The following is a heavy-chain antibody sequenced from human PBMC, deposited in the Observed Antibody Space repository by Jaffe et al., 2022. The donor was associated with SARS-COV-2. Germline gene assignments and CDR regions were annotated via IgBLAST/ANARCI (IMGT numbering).Heavy chain of an antibody. J-gene: IGHJ6*03. CDR2: INHSGST. CDR3: ARVRPPITTVVTRTWAGYHMDV. Sequence: QVQLQQWGAGLLKPSETLSLTCAVYGGSFTGYYWNWIRQPPGKGLEWIGEINHSGSTNYTPSLKSRVTISVDTSKNQFSLKLSSVTAADTAVYYCARVRPPITTVVTRTWAGYHMDVWGKGTTVTVSS. CDR1: GGSFTGYY. V-gene: IGHV4-34*01. D-gene: IGHD4-17*01.